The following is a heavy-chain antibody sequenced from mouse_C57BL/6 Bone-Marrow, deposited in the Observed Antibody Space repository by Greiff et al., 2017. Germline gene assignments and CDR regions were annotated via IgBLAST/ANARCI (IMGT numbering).Heavy chain of an antibody. CDR1: GYTFTEYT. CDR3: ARHERGSSVAWGAY. Sequence: VLLQQSGAELVKPGASVKLSCKASGYTFTEYTIHWVNQRSGQGLEWIGWFYPGRGSIKYTETFKDKATLTTDKSYSTLYMELSRMTSEDSAVYVSARHERGSSVAWGAYWGQGTLVTVSA. J-gene: IGHJ3*01. V-gene: IGHV1-62-2*01. D-gene: IGHD1-1*01. CDR2: FYPGRGSI.